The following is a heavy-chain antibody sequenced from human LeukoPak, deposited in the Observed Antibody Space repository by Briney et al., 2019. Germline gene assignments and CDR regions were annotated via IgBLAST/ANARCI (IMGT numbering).Heavy chain of an antibody. V-gene: IGHV3-23*01. CDR3: AKGSQWELLVGVDY. CDR2: ISGSGGST. J-gene: IGHJ4*02. D-gene: IGHD1-26*01. CDR1: GCIFSTYA. Sequence: PGGSLRLSCAASGCIFSTYAMNWVRQAPGRGLEWVSGISGSGGSTYYAYSVKGRVTISRDNSKKTLYLQMNSLRPEHTAVYHCAKGSQWELLVGVDYWGQGHLVTVS.